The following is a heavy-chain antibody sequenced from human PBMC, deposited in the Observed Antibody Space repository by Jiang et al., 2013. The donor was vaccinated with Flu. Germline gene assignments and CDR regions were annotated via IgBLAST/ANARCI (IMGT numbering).Heavy chain of an antibody. V-gene: IGHV4-34*01. Sequence: LLKPSETLSLTCAVYGGSFSGYYWSWIRQPPGKGLEWIGEINHSGSTNYNPSLKSRVTISVDTSKNQFSLKLSSVTAADTAVYYCARGHQYYYDSSGYLSYWGQGTLVTVSS. CDR2: INHSGST. D-gene: IGHD3-22*01. CDR3: ARGHQYYYDSSGYLSY. J-gene: IGHJ4*02. CDR1: GGSFSGYY.